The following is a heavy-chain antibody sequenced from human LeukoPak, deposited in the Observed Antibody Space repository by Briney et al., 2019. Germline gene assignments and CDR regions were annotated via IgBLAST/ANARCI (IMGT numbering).Heavy chain of an antibody. CDR2: IYYSGST. CDR3: ARVPEATIAPFFDY. D-gene: IGHD4/OR15-4a*01. CDR1: GDSISSGDYY. V-gene: IGHV4-31*03. Sequence: SETLSLTCTVSGDSISSGDYYWTWIRQQPGKGLEWIGCIYYSGSTYYNLSLKSRVIISADTSKNHFSLKLSSVTAADTAVYYCARVPEATIAPFFDYWGQGILVTVSS. J-gene: IGHJ4*02.